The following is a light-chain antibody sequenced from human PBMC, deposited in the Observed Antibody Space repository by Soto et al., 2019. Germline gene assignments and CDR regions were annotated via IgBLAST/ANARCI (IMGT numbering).Light chain of an antibody. CDR3: QQRSNWPYT. Sequence: EIVLTQSPATLSLSPGERATLSCRASQSVSRYLAWYQQRRGQAPRLLIYDASNRAAGIPARFSGSGSGTAFTLTISSLEPEDFAVYYCQQRSNWPYTFGLGTKLEFK. J-gene: IGKJ2*01. CDR2: DAS. CDR1: QSVSRY. V-gene: IGKV3-11*01.